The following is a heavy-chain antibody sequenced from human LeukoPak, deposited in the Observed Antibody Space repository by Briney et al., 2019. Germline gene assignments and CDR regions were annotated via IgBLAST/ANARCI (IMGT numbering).Heavy chain of an antibody. J-gene: IGHJ3*01. CDR2: IGVGGGNT. CDR3: AAEIYGGNTDCCTFDF. D-gene: IGHD4-23*01. Sequence: SVKVSCKTSGFTFSRSAVQWVRQARGQGLEWIGWIGVGGGNTNYAQRLQDRVTITRDMSTRTAYMELSSLRSEDTAVYYCAAEIYGGNTDCCTFDFWGPGTPVTVSS. CDR1: GFTFSRSA. V-gene: IGHV1-58*01.